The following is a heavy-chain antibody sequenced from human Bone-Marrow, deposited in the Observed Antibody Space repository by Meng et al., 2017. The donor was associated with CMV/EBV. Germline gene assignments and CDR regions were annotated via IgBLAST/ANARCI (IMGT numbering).Heavy chain of an antibody. D-gene: IGHD2-8*01. CDR3: ARGCVLLFPHFDY. J-gene: IGHJ4*02. CDR1: GFTFSIYT. Sequence: GGSLRLSCAASGFTFSIYTMNWVRQAPGKGLEWVASITSSGSYIYYADSVKGRFTITRDNDKNSLYLQMNSLRAEDTAVYYCARGCVLLFPHFDYWGQGTLVTVSS. V-gene: IGHV3-21*01. CDR2: ITSSGSYI.